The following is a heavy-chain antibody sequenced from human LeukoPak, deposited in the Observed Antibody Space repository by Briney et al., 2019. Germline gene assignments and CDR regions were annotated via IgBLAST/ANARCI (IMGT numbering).Heavy chain of an antibody. V-gene: IGHV1-18*01. CDR3: AAARGKVSKGDY. CDR2: ISAYNGNT. CDR1: GYTFTSYG. J-gene: IGHJ4*02. Sequence: GASVKVSCKASGYTFTSYGISWVRQAPGQGLEWMGWISAYNGNTNYAQKLQGRVTITTDESTSTAYMELSSLRSEDTAVYYCAAARGKVSKGDYWGQGTLVTVSS. D-gene: IGHD6-6*01.